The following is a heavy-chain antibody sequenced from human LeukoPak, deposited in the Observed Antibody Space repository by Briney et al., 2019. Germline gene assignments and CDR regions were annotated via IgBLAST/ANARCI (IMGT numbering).Heavy chain of an antibody. J-gene: IGHJ4*02. CDR1: GFTFSSYG. V-gene: IGHV3-30*18. CDR2: ISYDGSNK. D-gene: IGHD1-26*01. CDR3: AKGGSGSYFGHEVDY. Sequence: LTGGSLRLSCAASGFTFSSYGMHWVRQAPGKGLEWVAVISYDGSNKYYADSVKGRFTISRDNSKNTLYLQMNSLRAEDTAVYYCAKGGSGSYFGHEVDYWGQGTLVTVSS.